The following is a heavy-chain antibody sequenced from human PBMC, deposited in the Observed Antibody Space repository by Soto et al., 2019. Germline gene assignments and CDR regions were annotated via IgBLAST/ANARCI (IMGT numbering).Heavy chain of an antibody. V-gene: IGHV4-59*12. D-gene: IGHD3-3*01. CDR2: VYHSGST. J-gene: IGHJ4*02. CDR1: RGSISSYY. CDR3: VTSLNYDFWRDGGRHYYFDY. Sequence: PSETLSLTCSVSRGSISSYYWSWIRQPPGKGLEWIGYVYHSGSTNYNPSLKNRVTISVDKSNNQFSLRLSSVTAADTAVYFCVTSLNYDFWRDGGRHYYFDYWGQGTLVTVSS.